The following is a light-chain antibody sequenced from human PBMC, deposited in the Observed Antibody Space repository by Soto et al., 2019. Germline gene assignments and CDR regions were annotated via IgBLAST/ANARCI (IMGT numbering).Light chain of an antibody. CDR2: DAS. Sequence: QMTQSPSTLSPSVGARVTMTCRASQSISNRLAWYQQKPGKAPKVLIYDASSLESGVPSRFSGSGSATEFILTISSLQPDDFATYHCKHYGGVWTVGQGTKVDIK. CDR1: QSISNR. J-gene: IGKJ1*01. V-gene: IGKV1-5*01. CDR3: KHYGGVWT.